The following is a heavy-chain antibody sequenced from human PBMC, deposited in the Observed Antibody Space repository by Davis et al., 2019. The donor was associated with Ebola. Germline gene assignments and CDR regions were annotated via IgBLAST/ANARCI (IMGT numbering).Heavy chain of an antibody. CDR1: GGSISSSSYY. Sequence: MPSETLSLTCTVSGGSISSSSYYWGWIRQPPGKGLEWIGYIYYSGSTYYNPSLKSRVTISVDTSKNQFSLKLSSVTAADTAVYYCARGDYGDYVGYWFDPWGQGTLVTVSS. CDR2: IYYSGST. D-gene: IGHD4-17*01. J-gene: IGHJ5*02. CDR3: ARGDYGDYVGYWFDP. V-gene: IGHV4-30-4*08.